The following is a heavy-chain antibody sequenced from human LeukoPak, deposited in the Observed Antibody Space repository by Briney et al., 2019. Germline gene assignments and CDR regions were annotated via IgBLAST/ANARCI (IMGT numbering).Heavy chain of an antibody. J-gene: IGHJ4*02. CDR3: ARGEGSYGSSTHFDY. V-gene: IGHV1-8*01. Sequence: ASVKVSCKSSGYTFTSYDINWVREATGQVLEWIGWMNPNSGNTGYAQKFQGRVTMTRNTSISTAYMELSSLRSEDTAVYYCARGEGSYGSSTHFDYWGQGTLVTVSS. D-gene: IGHD5-18*01. CDR2: MNPNSGNT. CDR1: GYTFTSYD.